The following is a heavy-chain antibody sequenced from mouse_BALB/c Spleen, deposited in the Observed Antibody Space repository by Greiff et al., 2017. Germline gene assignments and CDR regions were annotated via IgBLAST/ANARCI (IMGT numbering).Heavy chain of an antibody. J-gene: IGHJ2*01. CDR2: ISDGGSYT. V-gene: IGHV5-4*02. CDR3: ARGHWSLDY. Sequence: EVKLMESGGGLVKPGGSLKLSCAASGFTFSDYYMYWVRQTPEKRLEWVATISDGGSYTYYPDSVKGRFTISRDNAKNNLYLQMSSLKSEDTAMYYCARGHWSLDYWGQGTTLTVSS. D-gene: IGHD4-1*01. CDR1: GFTFSDYY.